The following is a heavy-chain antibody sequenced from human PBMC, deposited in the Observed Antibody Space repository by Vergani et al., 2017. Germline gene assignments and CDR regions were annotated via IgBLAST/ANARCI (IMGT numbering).Heavy chain of an antibody. CDR1: GYTLTSYY. V-gene: IGHV1-46*03. Sequence: QVQLVQSGAEVKKPGASVKVSCKAFGYTLTSYYMHWVRQAPGQGLDWMGIINLSGGSTSYAQKFQGSATMTRDTSTSTVYMELSSLRSEDTAVYYCARDGCSGGSCYSFYCYYFYGMDVWGQXP. CDR2: INLSGGST. J-gene: IGHJ6*02. CDR3: ARDGCSGGSCYSFYCYYFYGMDV. D-gene: IGHD2-15*01.